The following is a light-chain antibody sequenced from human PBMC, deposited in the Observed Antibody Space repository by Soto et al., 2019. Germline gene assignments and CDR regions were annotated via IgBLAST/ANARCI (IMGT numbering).Light chain of an antibody. CDR2: GAS. CDR3: QQYNNWPLT. J-gene: IGKJ4*01. Sequence: EIVMTQFPATLSVSPGERVTLSCRASQSVSSYLAWYQQKPGQAPRLLIYGASTRATGTPVRFSGSGSGTEFTLTISSLQSEDFVVYYCQQYNNWPLTFGGGTKV. V-gene: IGKV3-15*01. CDR1: QSVSSY.